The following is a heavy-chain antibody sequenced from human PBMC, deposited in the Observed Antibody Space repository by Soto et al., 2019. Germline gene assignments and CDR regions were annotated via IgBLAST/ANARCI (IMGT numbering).Heavy chain of an antibody. CDR3: AREPVLRFLEWSNAFDI. Sequence: QVQLVQSGAEVKKPGASVKVSCKASGYTFTGYYMHWVRQAPGQGLEWMGWINPNSGGTNYAQKFQGRVTMTRDTSISTGYMELSRLRSDDTAVYYCAREPVLRFLEWSNAFDIWGQGTMVTVSS. CDR2: INPNSGGT. CDR1: GYTFTGYY. J-gene: IGHJ3*02. D-gene: IGHD3-3*01. V-gene: IGHV1-2*02.